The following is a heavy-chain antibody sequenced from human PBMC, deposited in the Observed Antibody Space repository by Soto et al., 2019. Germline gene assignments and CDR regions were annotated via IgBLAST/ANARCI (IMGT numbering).Heavy chain of an antibody. D-gene: IGHD2-15*01. CDR3: ARDWDIVILSVPIPNYNYGRDV. CDR2: ISSRSDTL. CDR1: GFTFSAYA. V-gene: IGHV3-48*02. Sequence: HPGGSLRLSCEGSGFTFSAYAMNWVRQAPGKGLEWVSYISSRSDTLYYADSVKGRFTISRDNAKNSVYLQVNNLRDEDTAVYYCARDWDIVILSVPIPNYNYGRDVWGQGTTVTVSS. J-gene: IGHJ6*02.